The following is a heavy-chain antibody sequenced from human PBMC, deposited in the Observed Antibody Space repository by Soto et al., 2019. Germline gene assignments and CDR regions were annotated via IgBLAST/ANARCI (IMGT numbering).Heavy chain of an antibody. Sequence: EVQLVESGGGLVKPGGSLRLSCAASGFTFSSYSMNWVRQAPGKGLEWVSSISSSSSYIYYADSVKGRFTISRDNAKNSLYLQMNSLRAEDTAVYYCARDRRGTPFSSIVATADYWGQGTLVTVSS. CDR3: ARDRRGTPFSSIVATADY. CDR1: GFTFSSYS. J-gene: IGHJ4*02. V-gene: IGHV3-21*01. D-gene: IGHD5-12*01. CDR2: ISSSSSYI.